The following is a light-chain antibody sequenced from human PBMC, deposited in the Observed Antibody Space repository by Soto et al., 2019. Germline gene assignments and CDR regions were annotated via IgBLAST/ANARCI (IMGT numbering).Light chain of an antibody. CDR2: EVS. J-gene: IGLJ1*01. V-gene: IGLV2-8*01. CDR3: SSYAGSTGV. CDR1: RSDVGGYNY. Sequence: QSVLTQPPSASGSPGQSVTISCTGTRSDVGGYNYVSWYQQHPGKAPKLMIYEVSKRPSGVPDRFSGSKSGNTASLPVSGLQAEDEADNYCSSYAGSTGVFGTGTKVTV.